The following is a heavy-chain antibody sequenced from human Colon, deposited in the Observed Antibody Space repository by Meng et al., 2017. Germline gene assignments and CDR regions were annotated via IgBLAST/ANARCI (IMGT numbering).Heavy chain of an antibody. Sequence: HVQLQEPGAGLVQPSGTPPLPCAVSGGSISSSNWWSWVRQPPGKGLEWIGEIYHSGSTNYNPSLKSRVTISVDKSKNQFSLKLSSVTAADTAVYYCASFPPPGKQWLVTDYWGQGTLVTVSS. CDR3: ASFPPPGKQWLVTDY. D-gene: IGHD6-19*01. CDR2: IYHSGST. V-gene: IGHV4-4*02. J-gene: IGHJ4*02. CDR1: GGSISSSNW.